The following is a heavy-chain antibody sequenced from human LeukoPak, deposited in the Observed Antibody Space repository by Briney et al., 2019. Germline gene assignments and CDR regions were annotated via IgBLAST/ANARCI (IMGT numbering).Heavy chain of an antibody. CDR1: GGTFSSYA. J-gene: IGHJ4*02. Sequence: SVKVSCKASGGTFSSYAISWVRQAPGQGVEWMGGIIPIFCTANYAQKFQGRVTITADKSTSTAYMELSSLRSEDTAVYYCAREYYYDSSGSYFDYWGQGTLVTVSS. CDR2: IIPIFCTA. V-gene: IGHV1-69*06. D-gene: IGHD3-22*01. CDR3: AREYYYDSSGSYFDY.